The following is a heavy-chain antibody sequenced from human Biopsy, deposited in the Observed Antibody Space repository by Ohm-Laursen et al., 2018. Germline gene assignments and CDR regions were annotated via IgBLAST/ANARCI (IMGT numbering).Heavy chain of an antibody. J-gene: IGHJ4*02. V-gene: IGHV4-38-2*01. D-gene: IGHD6-19*01. Sequence: GTLSLTCAVPGYSISSDYRWGWIRQAPGKTLEWLGNIFKDGHTHYNPSLRSRLIISIDTSKNQFSLMMTSVSGADTAVYFCARVGSGWAPFDKWGPGTLVTVSS. CDR1: GYSISSDYR. CDR2: IFKDGHT. CDR3: ARVGSGWAPFDK.